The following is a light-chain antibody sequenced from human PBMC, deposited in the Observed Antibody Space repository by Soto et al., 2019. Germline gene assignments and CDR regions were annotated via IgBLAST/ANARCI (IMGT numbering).Light chain of an antibody. CDR3: QQYGSSGT. CDR1: QSVSNNY. J-gene: IGKJ1*01. V-gene: IGKV3-20*01. CDR2: GAS. Sequence: EIVLTQSPGTLSLSPGERDPLSCRASQSVSNNYLAWYQHKPGQAPRLLIYGASNRATGIPDRFSGSGSGTDFTLTISRLEPEDFAVYYCQQYGSSGTFGQGTKVDIK.